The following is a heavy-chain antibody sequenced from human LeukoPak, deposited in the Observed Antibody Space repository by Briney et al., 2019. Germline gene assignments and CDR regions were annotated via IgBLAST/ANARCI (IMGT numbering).Heavy chain of an antibody. J-gene: IGHJ3*01. CDR2: ISRSTSAI. Sequence: PGGSLRLSCAASGFTFSSYNMNWVRQAPGKGLEWVSYISRSTSAIYYADSVKGRFTISRDNAKNSLYLQINSLRAEDTAVYYCARSSYSSSSSVWGQGTMVTVSS. CDR3: ARSSYSSSSSV. V-gene: IGHV3-48*04. CDR1: GFTFSSYN. D-gene: IGHD6-6*01.